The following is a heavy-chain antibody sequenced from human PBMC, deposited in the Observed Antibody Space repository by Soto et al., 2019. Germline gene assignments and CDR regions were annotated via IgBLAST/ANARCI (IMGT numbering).Heavy chain of an antibody. CDR3: ARDKITGILDY. V-gene: IGHV4-31*03. Sequence: SETLSLTCTVSGGSISSGGYYWSWIRQHPGKGLEWIGYIYYSGSTYYNPSLKSRVTISADTSKIQFSLKLSSVTAADTAVYYCARDKITGILDYWGQGTLVTVSS. D-gene: IGHD1-20*01. J-gene: IGHJ4*02. CDR1: GGSISSGGYY. CDR2: IYYSGST.